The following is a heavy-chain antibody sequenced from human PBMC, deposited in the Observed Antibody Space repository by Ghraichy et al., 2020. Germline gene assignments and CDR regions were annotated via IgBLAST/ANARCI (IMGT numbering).Heavy chain of an antibody. CDR1: GFTFSSYA. D-gene: IGHD6-13*01. V-gene: IGHV3-23*01. CDR2: ISGSGGST. Sequence: GESLNISCAASGFTFSSYAMSWVRQAPGKGLEWVSAISGSGGSTYYADSVKGRFTISRDNSKNTLYLQMNSLRAEDTAVYYCAKDPLSGQQPYWGQGTLVTVSS. CDR3: AKDPLSGQQPY. J-gene: IGHJ4*02.